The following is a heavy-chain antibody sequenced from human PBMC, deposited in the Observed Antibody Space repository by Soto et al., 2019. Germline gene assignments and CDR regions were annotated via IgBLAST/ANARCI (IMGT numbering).Heavy chain of an antibody. V-gene: IGHV1-69*01. D-gene: IGHD5-18*01. J-gene: IGHJ5*02. CDR1: GGTFSSYA. CDR2: IIPIFGTA. Sequence: QVQLVQSGAEVKKPGSSVKVSCKASGGTFSSYAISWVRQAPGQGLEWMGGIIPIFGTANYAQKFQGRVTITADESTSTAYMELSSLRSEDTAVYYCARERGKGDTAMVFYPKWFDPWGQGTLVTVSS. CDR3: ARERGKGDTAMVFYPKWFDP.